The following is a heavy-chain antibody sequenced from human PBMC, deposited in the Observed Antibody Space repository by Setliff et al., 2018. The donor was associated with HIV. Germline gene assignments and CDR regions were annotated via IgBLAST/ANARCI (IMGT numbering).Heavy chain of an antibody. D-gene: IGHD3-10*01. CDR3: ASFQTMVHAFDI. CDR2: IYYSGST. CDR1: GGSISSSSYY. J-gene: IGHJ3*02. Sequence: PSETLSLTCTVSGGSISSSSYYWGWIRQPPGKGLEWIGSIYYSGSTYYNPSLKSRVTISVDTSKNQFSLKLSSVTAADTAVYYCASFQTMVHAFDIWGQGTMVTVSS. V-gene: IGHV4-39*01.